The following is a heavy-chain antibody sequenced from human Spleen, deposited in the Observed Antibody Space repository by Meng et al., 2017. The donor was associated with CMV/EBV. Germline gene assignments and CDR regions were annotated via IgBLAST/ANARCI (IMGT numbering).Heavy chain of an antibody. V-gene: IGHV4-39*07. CDR2: IYYSGST. CDR1: GGSFSSSTYY. Sequence: GSLRLSCTVSGGSFSSSTYYWGWIRQPPGKGLEWIGSIYYSGSTYYNPSLKRRVTISIDTSRTELSLKLTSVTAADTAVYYCPFRPADDTFDIWGQGTMVTVS. CDR3: PFRPADDTFDI. J-gene: IGHJ3*02. D-gene: IGHD2-21*01.